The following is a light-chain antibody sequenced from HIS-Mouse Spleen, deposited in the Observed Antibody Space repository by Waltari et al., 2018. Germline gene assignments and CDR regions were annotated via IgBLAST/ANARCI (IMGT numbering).Light chain of an antibody. J-gene: IGLJ2*01. Sequence: SYELTQPPSVSVSPGQTARITCSGDALPKKYAYWYQQKSGQAPVLVIYEDSKRPSGIPGELSGSSSGTMATLTISGAQVEDEADYYCYSTDSSGNHRVFGGGTKLTVL. CDR3: YSTDSSGNHRV. CDR1: ALPKKY. CDR2: EDS. V-gene: IGLV3-10*01.